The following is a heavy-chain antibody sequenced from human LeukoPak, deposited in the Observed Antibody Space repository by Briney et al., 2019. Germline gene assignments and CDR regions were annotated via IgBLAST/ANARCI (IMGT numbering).Heavy chain of an antibody. CDR3: AREDRSKGFWSPIDY. CDR1: GGFISSSSYY. J-gene: IGHJ4*02. Sequence: ASETLSLTCTVSGGFISSSSYYWGWIRQPPGKGLEWIGSIYYSGSTYYNPSLKSRVTISVDTSKNQFSLKLSSVTAADTAVYYCAREDRSKGFWSPIDYWGQGTLVTVSS. V-gene: IGHV4-39*07. D-gene: IGHD3-3*01. CDR2: IYYSGST.